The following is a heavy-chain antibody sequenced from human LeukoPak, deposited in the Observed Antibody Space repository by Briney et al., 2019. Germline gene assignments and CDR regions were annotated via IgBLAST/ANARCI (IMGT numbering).Heavy chain of an antibody. D-gene: IGHD3-9*01. CDR3: ARDPGADWYLGYYYGMDV. J-gene: IGHJ6*02. CDR2: IKQDGSEK. Sequence: GGSLRLSCAASGFTFSSYWMSWVRQAPGKGLEGVANIKQDGSEKYYVDSVKGRFTISRDNAKNSLYLQMNSLRAEDTAVYYCARDPGADWYLGYYYGMDVWGQGTTVTVSS. CDR1: GFTFSSYW. V-gene: IGHV3-7*01.